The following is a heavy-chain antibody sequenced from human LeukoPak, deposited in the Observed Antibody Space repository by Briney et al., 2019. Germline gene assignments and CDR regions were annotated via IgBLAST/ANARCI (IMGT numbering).Heavy chain of an antibody. CDR3: ATSRDYYYDSSGYFDY. CDR1: GYTFTSYY. CDR2: INPSGGST. V-gene: IGHV1-46*01. J-gene: IGHJ4*02. D-gene: IGHD3-22*01. Sequence: ASVKVSCKASGYTFTSYYMHWVRQAPGQGLEWMGIINPSGGSTSYAQKFQGRVTMTRDMSTSTVYMELSSLRSEDTAVYYCATSRDYYYDSSGYFDYWGQGTLVTVSS.